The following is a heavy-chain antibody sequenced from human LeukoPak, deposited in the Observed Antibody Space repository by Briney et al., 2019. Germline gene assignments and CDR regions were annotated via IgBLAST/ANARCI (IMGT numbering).Heavy chain of an antibody. Sequence: GGSLRLSCAASGFTFSNAWMSWVRQAPGKGLEWVGRIKSKTDGGTTDYAAPVKGRFTTSRDDSKNTLYLQMNSLKTVDTAVYYCTTDLDSGSYYNAFDIWGQGTMVTVSS. CDR1: GFTFSNAW. J-gene: IGHJ3*02. D-gene: IGHD1-26*01. CDR3: TTDLDSGSYYNAFDI. CDR2: IKSKTDGGTT. V-gene: IGHV3-15*01.